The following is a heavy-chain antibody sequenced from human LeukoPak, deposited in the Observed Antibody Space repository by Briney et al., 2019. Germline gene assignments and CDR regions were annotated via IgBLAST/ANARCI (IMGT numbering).Heavy chain of an antibody. V-gene: IGHV4-39*01. D-gene: IGHD2-15*01. J-gene: IGHJ4*02. CDR2: IYYTGST. CDR3: VRQGGWGGAASLIEF. CDR1: GGSISSSLYY. Sequence: SETLSLTCIVSGGSISSSLYYWVWIRQPPGKGLEWIGNIYYTGSTYYNPSLKSRVTISVDTSKDQFSLKLSSVTAADTAVYYCVRQGGWGGAASLIEFWGQGTLVTVSS.